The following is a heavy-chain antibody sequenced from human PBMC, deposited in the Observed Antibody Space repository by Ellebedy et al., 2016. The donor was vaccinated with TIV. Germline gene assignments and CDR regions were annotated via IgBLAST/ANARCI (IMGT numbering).Heavy chain of an antibody. Sequence: PGGSLRLSCAASGFTFRSYWMSWVRQAPGKGLEWVANICQDGSEKYYVDSVKGRFTISRDNAKNSLYLQMNSLRVEDTAVYYCARRGSYGDYAVQINNWFDRWGQGTLVTVYS. J-gene: IGHJ5*02. CDR2: ICQDGSEK. V-gene: IGHV3-7*01. CDR1: GFTFRSYW. D-gene: IGHD4-17*01. CDR3: ARRGSYGDYAVQINNWFDR.